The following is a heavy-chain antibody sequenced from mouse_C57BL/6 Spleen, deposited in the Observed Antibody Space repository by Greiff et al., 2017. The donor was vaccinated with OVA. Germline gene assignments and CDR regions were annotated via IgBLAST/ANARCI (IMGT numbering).Heavy chain of an antibody. CDR1: GYAFTNYL. D-gene: IGHD1-1*01. Sequence: QVQLKQSGAELVRPGTSVKVSCKASGYAFTNYLIEWVKQRPGQGLEWIGVINPGSGGTNYNEKFKGKATLTADKSSSTAYMQLSSLTSEDSAVYFCARGYYGSSRYFDYWGQGTTLTVSS. CDR3: ARGYYGSSRYFDY. V-gene: IGHV1-54*01. J-gene: IGHJ2*01. CDR2: INPGSGGT.